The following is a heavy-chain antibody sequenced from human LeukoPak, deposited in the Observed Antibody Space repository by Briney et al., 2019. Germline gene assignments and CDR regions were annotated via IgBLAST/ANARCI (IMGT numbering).Heavy chain of an antibody. J-gene: IGHJ5*02. CDR3: ARVREYYGSGGWFDP. V-gene: IGHV1-2*02. D-gene: IGHD3-10*01. Sequence: GASVKVSFKASGYTFTGYYIHWVRQAPGKGLEWMGWLNPDSGGTNYAQKFQGRVTLTRDTSIGTAYMELSRLRSDDTAVYYCARVREYYGSGGWFDPWGQGTLVTVSS. CDR1: GYTFTGYY. CDR2: LNPDSGGT.